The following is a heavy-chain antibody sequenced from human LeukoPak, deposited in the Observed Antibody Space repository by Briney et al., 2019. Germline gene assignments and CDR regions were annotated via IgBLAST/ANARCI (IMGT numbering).Heavy chain of an antibody. J-gene: IGHJ4*02. Sequence: GASVKVSCKASGYTFTGYYMHWVRQAPGQGLEWMGWINPNSGGTNYAQKFQGRVTMTRDTSISTAYMELSRLRSDDTAVYYCARDHSSGTIPVDYWGQGTLVTVSS. D-gene: IGHD1-26*01. V-gene: IGHV1-2*02. CDR2: INPNSGGT. CDR1: GYTFTGYY. CDR3: ARDHSSGTIPVDY.